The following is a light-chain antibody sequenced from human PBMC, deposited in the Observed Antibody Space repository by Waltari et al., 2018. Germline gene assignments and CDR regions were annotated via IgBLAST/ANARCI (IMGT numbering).Light chain of an antibody. V-gene: IGKV3-20*01. CDR3: QKYSSSPHS. CDR1: QSVSSY. CDR2: VAS. Sequence: VILTQSPATLSLSPGERATLSCRASQSVSSYLAWYQQKPGQAPRLLIYVASSSATGIPDRFSGSGSGTEFTLTISSLEPEDFAVYYCQKYSSSPHSFGQGTKVEIK. J-gene: IGKJ2*03.